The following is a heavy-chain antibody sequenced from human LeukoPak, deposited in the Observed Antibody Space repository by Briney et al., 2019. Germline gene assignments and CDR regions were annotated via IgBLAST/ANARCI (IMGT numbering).Heavy chain of an antibody. J-gene: IGHJ3*02. D-gene: IGHD3-16*01. Sequence: PGGSLRLSCGASGFPFSNSWMSWVRQAPGKGLEWVANINQDGSEKYYVDSVEGRFTIFRDNAKNSLYLQMNSLRAEDTAVYYCARDYGYDYVWGSFDAFDIWGQGTMVTVSS. V-gene: IGHV3-7*04. CDR1: GFPFSNSW. CDR3: ARDYGYDYVWGSFDAFDI. CDR2: INQDGSEK.